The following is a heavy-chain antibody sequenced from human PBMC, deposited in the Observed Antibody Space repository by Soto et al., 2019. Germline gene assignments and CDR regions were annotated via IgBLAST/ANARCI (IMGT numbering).Heavy chain of an antibody. J-gene: IGHJ6*02. CDR1: GFTFSSCT. V-gene: IGHV3-21*01. D-gene: IGHD2-15*01. CDR2: ISPSTSHI. Sequence: EVHLVESGGGLVKPGGSLRLSCAVSGFTFSSCTMNWVRQAPGKGLEWVSSISPSTSHIYYTDSVKGRFTISRDNAKHSLFLQMNSLRAEDTAVYYCSGCSGGACHRNYGMEVWGQGTTVTVSS. CDR3: SGCSGGACHRNYGMEV.